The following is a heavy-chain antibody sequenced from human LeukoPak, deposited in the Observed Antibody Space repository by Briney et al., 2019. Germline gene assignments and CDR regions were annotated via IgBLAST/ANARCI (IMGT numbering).Heavy chain of an antibody. CDR3: ARGFDGPNAFVI. Sequence: SETLSLTCTVSGGSISSYYWNWIRQPPGKGLEWIGHIYYSGDTDYNPSLKSRVTISLDTSENHFSLTLTSMTAADTAVYYCARGFDGPNAFVIWGQGTMITVSS. V-gene: IGHV4-59*01. D-gene: IGHD3-9*01. J-gene: IGHJ3*02. CDR1: GGSISSYY. CDR2: IYYSGDT.